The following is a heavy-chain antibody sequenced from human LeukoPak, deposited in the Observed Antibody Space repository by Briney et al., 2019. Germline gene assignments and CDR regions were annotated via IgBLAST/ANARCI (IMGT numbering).Heavy chain of an antibody. CDR1: GFTFSSYG. CDR3: AKDPHCSGGSCYDY. Sequence: PGGSLRLSCAASGFTFSSYGMHWVRQAPGKGLEWVAFIRYDGSNKYYADSVKGRFTISRDNSKNTLYLQMNSLRAEGTAVYYCAKDPHCSGGSCYDYWGRGTLVTVSS. J-gene: IGHJ4*02. CDR2: IRYDGSNK. D-gene: IGHD2-15*01. V-gene: IGHV3-30*02.